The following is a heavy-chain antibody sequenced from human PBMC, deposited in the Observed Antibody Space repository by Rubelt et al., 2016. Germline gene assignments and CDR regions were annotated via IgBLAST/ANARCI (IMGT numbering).Heavy chain of an antibody. D-gene: IGHD4-17*01. CDR1: A. CDR2: INAGNGNT. CDR3: ARDVSYGDLTSNYYYYGMDV. V-gene: IGHV1-3*01. J-gene: IGHJ6*02. Sequence: AMHWVRQAPGQRLEWMGWINAGNGNTKYSQKFQGRVTMTTDTSTSTAYMELRSLRSDDTAVYYCARDVSYGDLTSNYYYYGMDVWGQGTTVTVSS.